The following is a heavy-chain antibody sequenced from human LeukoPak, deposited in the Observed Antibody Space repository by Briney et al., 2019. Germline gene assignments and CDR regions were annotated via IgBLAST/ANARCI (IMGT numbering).Heavy chain of an antibody. D-gene: IGHD5-24*01. Sequence: PSETLSLTCTVSGGSISSYYWNWIRQPPGKGLEWIGYIYYSGSTNYNPSLRSRVTISVDTSKNQFSLKVSSVTAADTAVYYCARGRLDGWFDPWGQGTLVTVSS. J-gene: IGHJ5*02. CDR1: GGSISSYY. CDR2: IYYSGST. V-gene: IGHV4-59*01. CDR3: ARGRLDGWFDP.